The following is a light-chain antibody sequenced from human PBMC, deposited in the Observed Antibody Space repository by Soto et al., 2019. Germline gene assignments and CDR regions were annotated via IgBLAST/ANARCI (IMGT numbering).Light chain of an antibody. CDR1: SSDVGSYDH. V-gene: IGLV2-14*01. CDR2: EVS. CDR3: ISYTGSSTSYV. Sequence: QSALTQPASVSGSPGQSITISCSGTSSDVGSYDHVAWYQQFPGKTPKLMIYEVSNRPSGVSSRFSGSKSGNTASLTISGLQAEDEADYYCISYTGSSTSYV. J-gene: IGLJ1*01.